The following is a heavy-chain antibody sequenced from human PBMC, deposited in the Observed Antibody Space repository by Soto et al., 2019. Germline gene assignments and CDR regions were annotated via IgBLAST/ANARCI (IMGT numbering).Heavy chain of an antibody. CDR3: ETEDFYSFDY. V-gene: IGHV3-7*01. Sequence: EVQLVESGGGLVQPGGSLRVSSATSGFTFTSYWMSWDRQAPGKGLEWVANIKEDGSAKYYLDSVKGRFTISRDNVKNSLYLQMNSLRADDTAVYYCETEDFYSFDYWGQGNLVTVSS. J-gene: IGHJ4*02. CDR1: GFTFTSYW. D-gene: IGHD4-4*01. CDR2: IKEDGSAK.